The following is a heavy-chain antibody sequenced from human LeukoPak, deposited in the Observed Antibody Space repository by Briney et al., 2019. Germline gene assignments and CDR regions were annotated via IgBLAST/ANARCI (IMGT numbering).Heavy chain of an antibody. CDR3: TTDPVGTYDADY. CDR1: GMTFTNAW. V-gene: IGHV3-15*01. Sequence: GGSLRLSCSVSGMTFTNAWMTWVRQAPGKGLEWVARIKSKVRGGTSDYAAPVKGRFTISRDDSEKKLYLQMNNLKSEDTALYHCTTDPVGTYDADYWGQGTLVTVSS. J-gene: IGHJ4*02. D-gene: IGHD3-10*01. CDR2: IKSKVRGGTS.